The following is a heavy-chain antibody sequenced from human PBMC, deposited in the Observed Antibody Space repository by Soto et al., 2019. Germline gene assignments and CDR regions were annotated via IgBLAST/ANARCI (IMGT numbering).Heavy chain of an antibody. CDR3: AKGGYYSLFDI. Sequence: GGSLRLSCVASGFPFSGYAMSWVRQTPGKGLEWVSGISGSGGRTYYADSVKGRFTISRDNSNNTLSLQMHILRVEDTAVYFCAKGGYYSLFDIWGQGTVVTVSS. CDR2: ISGSGGRT. D-gene: IGHD3-16*01. J-gene: IGHJ3*02. V-gene: IGHV3-23*01. CDR1: GFPFSGYA.